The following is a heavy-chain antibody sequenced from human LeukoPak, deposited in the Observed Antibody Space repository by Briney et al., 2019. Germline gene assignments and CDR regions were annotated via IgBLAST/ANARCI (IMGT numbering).Heavy chain of an antibody. CDR2: ISYDGSNK. Sequence: GRSLRLSSAASGFTFSSYGMHWVRQAPGQGLEWGAVISYDGSNKYYADSVKGRFTISRGNSKNTLYLQMNSLRAEDTAVYYCAKDYDYGDYGYWGQGTLVTVSS. J-gene: IGHJ4*02. V-gene: IGHV3-30*18. CDR1: GFTFSSYG. D-gene: IGHD4-17*01. CDR3: AKDYDYGDYGY.